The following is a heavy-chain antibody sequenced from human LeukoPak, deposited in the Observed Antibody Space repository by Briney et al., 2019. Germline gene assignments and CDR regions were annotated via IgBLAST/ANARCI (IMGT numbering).Heavy chain of an antibody. CDR3: AREGFPPKISDFWSGLGPYYYYGMDV. V-gene: IGHV1-46*01. J-gene: IGHJ6*02. D-gene: IGHD3-3*01. CDR1: GYTFTSYY. Sequence: ASVKVSCKASGYTFTSYYMHWVRQAPGQGLEWMGIINPSGGSTSYTQKFQGRVTMARDTSTSTVYMELSSLRSEDTAVYYCAREGFPPKISDFWSGLGPYYYYGMDVWGQGTTVTVSS. CDR2: INPSGGST.